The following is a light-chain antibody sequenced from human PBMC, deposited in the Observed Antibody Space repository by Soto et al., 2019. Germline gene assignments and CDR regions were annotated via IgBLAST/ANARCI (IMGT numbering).Light chain of an antibody. Sequence: DVVMTQTPLSLSVAPGQPASISCKSSQSLLHITGETFLFWYLQKPGQSPQLLIYEVFTRVSGVPNRFSGSGSGTDFTLEISRVETDDVGIYCCMQSTQLPPTFGQGTRLGIE. CDR3: MQSTQLPPT. CDR2: EVF. J-gene: IGKJ5*01. CDR1: QSLLHITGETF. V-gene: IGKV2D-29*02.